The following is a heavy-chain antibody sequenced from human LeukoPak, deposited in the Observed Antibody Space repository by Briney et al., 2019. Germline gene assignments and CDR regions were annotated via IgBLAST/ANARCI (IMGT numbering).Heavy chain of an antibody. CDR2: IYPGDSHT. D-gene: IGHD1-26*01. V-gene: IGHV5-51*01. Sequence: GESLKISCKASGYSFTTYRIAWVRQMPGKGLEWMGIIYPGDSHTTYSPSFQGQVTISADKSISTAYLQWSSLKASDSAMYYCARKISGSYYGLDYWGQGTLVTVSS. J-gene: IGHJ4*02. CDR3: ARKISGSYYGLDY. CDR1: GYSFTTYR.